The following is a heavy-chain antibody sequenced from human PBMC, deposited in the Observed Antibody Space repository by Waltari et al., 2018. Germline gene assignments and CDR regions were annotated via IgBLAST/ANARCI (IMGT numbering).Heavy chain of an antibody. V-gene: IGHV4-39*01. CDR3: ARHRIAAAGDFDI. J-gene: IGHJ3*02. CDR1: GGSISSSSYY. Sequence: QLQLQESGPGLVKPSETLSLTCTVSGGSISSSSYYWGWIRQPPGKGLEWIGSIYYSGSTYYNPSLKSRVTISVDTSKNQFSLKLSSVTAADTAVYYCARHRIAAAGDFDIWGQGTMVTVSS. D-gene: IGHD6-13*01. CDR2: IYYSGST.